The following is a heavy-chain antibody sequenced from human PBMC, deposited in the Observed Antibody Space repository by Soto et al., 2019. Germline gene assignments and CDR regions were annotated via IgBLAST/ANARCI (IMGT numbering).Heavy chain of an antibody. D-gene: IGHD3-3*01. CDR2: ISGSGGST. CDR1: GFTFSSYA. Sequence: EVQLLESGGGLVQPGGSLRLSCAASGFTFSSYAMSWVRQAPGKGLEWVSAISGSGGSTYYADSVKGRFTISRDNSKNTLHLQMNSLRAEDTAVYYCAKGLSNYDFWIGFDPWGQGTLVTVSS. CDR3: AKGLSNYDFWIGFDP. V-gene: IGHV3-23*01. J-gene: IGHJ5*02.